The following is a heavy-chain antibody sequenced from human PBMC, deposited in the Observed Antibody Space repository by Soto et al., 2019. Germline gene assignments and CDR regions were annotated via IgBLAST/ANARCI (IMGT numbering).Heavy chain of an antibody. CDR2: IDPRDSYV. D-gene: IGHD2-2*01. Sequence: GESLKISCTGFGYTFTTFWISWVRQMPGKGLEWMERIDPRDSYVNYSPSFQGHVTISLDKSISTAYLQWGSLKASDTAMYYCARLFCSTTTCDSWFDPWGQGTLVTVSS. V-gene: IGHV5-10-1*01. CDR1: GYTFTTFW. J-gene: IGHJ5*02. CDR3: ARLFCSTTTCDSWFDP.